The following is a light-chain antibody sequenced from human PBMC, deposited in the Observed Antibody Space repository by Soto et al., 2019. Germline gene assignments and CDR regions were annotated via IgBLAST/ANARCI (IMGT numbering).Light chain of an antibody. V-gene: IGLV2-8*01. CDR3: SSYAGSSNV. CDR2: EVN. CDR1: SRDVGGYND. J-gene: IGLJ1*01. Sequence: QSVLTQPPSASGSPGQSVAISCNGTSRDVGGYNDVSWYQQHPGKAPKLMIYEVNKRPSGVPDRFSGSKSGNPAALAVSGLQAEDEADYYCSSYAGSSNVFGTGTKVTVL.